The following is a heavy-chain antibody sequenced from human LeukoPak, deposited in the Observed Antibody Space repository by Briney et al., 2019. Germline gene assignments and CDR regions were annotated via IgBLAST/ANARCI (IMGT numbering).Heavy chain of an antibody. CDR2: IGTVGDT. J-gene: IGHJ2*01. CDR1: GFTFSNSD. V-gene: IGHV3-13*01. D-gene: IGHD6-13*01. CDR3: AREMGDKYSSSWALDL. Sequence: GGSLRLSCAASGFTFSNSDMHWVRQAAGKGLEWVSAIGTVGDTYYPDPVKGRFTISRENAKNSLYLQMNSLRAGDTAVYYCAREMGDKYSSSWALDLWGRGTLVTVSS.